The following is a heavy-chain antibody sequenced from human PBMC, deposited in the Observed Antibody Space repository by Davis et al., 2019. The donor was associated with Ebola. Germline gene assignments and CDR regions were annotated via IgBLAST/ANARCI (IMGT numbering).Heavy chain of an antibody. V-gene: IGHV4-34*01. CDR3: ARRQYGALDV. CDR1: GGSFSGYY. CDR2: INHSGST. D-gene: IGHD4-17*01. Sequence: PGGSLRLSCAVYGGSFSGYYWSWIRQPPGKGLEWIGEINHSGSTNYNPSLKSRVTISVDTSKNQFSLKLSSVTAADTAVYYCARRQYGALDVWGKGTTVTVSS. J-gene: IGHJ6*04.